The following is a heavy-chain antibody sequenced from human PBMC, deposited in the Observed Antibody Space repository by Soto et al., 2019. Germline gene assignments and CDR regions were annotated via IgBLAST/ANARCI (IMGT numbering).Heavy chain of an antibody. V-gene: IGHV5-51*01. CDR2: IYPGDSDT. CDR1: GYSFTSYW. CDR3: ARRRYYYDSSGYYYAGPYGMDV. D-gene: IGHD3-22*01. J-gene: IGHJ6*02. Sequence: PGESLKISCKGSGYSFTSYWIGWVRQMPGKGLEWMGIIYPGDSDTRYSPSFQGQVTISADKSISTAYLQCSSLKASDTAMYYCARRRYYYDSSGYYYAGPYGMDVWGQGTTVTVSS.